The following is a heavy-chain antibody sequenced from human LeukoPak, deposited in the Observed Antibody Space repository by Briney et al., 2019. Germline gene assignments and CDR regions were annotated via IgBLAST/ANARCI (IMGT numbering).Heavy chain of an antibody. V-gene: IGHV3-23*01. CDR1: GFTFTTYS. Sequence: GGSLRLSCAASGFTFTTYSMTWVRQAPGKGLEWVSVISGSGGSTYYADSVKGRFTLSRDNSKNTLHLQMKRLRAEDTAVYYCAKSIGGVVVVAADYWGQGTLVTVSS. CDR2: ISGSGGST. J-gene: IGHJ4*02. D-gene: IGHD2-15*01. CDR3: AKSIGGVVVVAADY.